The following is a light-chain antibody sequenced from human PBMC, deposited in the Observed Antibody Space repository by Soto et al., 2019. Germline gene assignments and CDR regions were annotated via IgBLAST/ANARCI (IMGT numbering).Light chain of an antibody. CDR1: QTISSW. V-gene: IGKV1-5*03. J-gene: IGKJ1*01. Sequence: DIQLTQSPSFLSGSVGDRVTITCRASQTISSWLAWYQQKPGKAPKLLIYKASTLKSGVPSRFSGSGSGTEFTLTISSLQPDDFATYYCQHYNSYSEAFGQGTRWIS. CDR2: KAS. CDR3: QHYNSYSEA.